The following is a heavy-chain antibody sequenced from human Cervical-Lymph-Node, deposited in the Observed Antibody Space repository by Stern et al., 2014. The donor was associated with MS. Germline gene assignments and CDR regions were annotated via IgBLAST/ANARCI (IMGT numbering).Heavy chain of an antibody. J-gene: IGHJ4*02. CDR2: VYIGGNT. V-gene: IGHV3-66*02. Sequence: EVQLVESGGGLVQPGESLRLSCAASGFNVNNNRMGWVRQAPGKGLEWVSVVYIGGNTAYADSVKGRFTISRDNSKNTLFLQMSSLRPEDTAVYYCLRERVGVNPEFWGQGTLVTVSS. CDR1: GFNVNNNR. CDR3: LRERVGVNPEF. D-gene: IGHD2-2*01.